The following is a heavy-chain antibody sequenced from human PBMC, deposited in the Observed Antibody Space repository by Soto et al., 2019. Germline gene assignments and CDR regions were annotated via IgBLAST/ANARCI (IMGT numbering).Heavy chain of an antibody. D-gene: IGHD4-17*01. Sequence: SEAPSLTCTALGVTITSYYSCWIRQSPVNRREWLGYIFDGGSANYNPSLKSRVSFSLDKSQNQLSLKLTSVTGADTAIYYCVSVEGTPTVTGDYYYYAADAWGQGTAVTVSS. CDR2: IFDGGSA. CDR3: VSVEGTPTVTGDYYYYAADA. V-gene: IGHV4-59*12. J-gene: IGHJ6*02. CDR1: GVTITSYY.